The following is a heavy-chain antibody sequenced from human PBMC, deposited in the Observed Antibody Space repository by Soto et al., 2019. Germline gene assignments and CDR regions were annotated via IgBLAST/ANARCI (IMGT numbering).Heavy chain of an antibody. D-gene: IGHD5-18*01. V-gene: IGHV4-34*01. J-gene: IGHJ6*02. CDR1: GGSFSGYY. CDR2: INHSGST. Sequence: PSETLSLTCAVYGGSFSGYYWSWIRQPPGKGLEWIGEINHSGSTNYNPSLKSRVTISVDTSKNQFSLKLSSVTAADTAVYYCARERLQLWSYYYYGMDVWGQGTTVTVSS. CDR3: ARERLQLWSYYYYGMDV.